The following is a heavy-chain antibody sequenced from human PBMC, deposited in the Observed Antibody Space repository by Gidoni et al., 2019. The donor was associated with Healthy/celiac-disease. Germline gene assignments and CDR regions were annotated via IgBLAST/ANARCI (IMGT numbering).Heavy chain of an antibody. D-gene: IGHD2-15*01. Sequence: QVQLVQSGAEVKKPGASVKVSCKASGYTFTSYYMHWVRQAPGQGLEWMGIINPSGGSTSYAQKFQGRVTMTRDTSTSTVYMELSSLRSEDTAVYYCARESMRYCSGGSCYGAFDIWGQGTMVTVSS. V-gene: IGHV1-46*03. J-gene: IGHJ3*02. CDR2: INPSGGST. CDR1: GYTFTSYY. CDR3: ARESMRYCSGGSCYGAFDI.